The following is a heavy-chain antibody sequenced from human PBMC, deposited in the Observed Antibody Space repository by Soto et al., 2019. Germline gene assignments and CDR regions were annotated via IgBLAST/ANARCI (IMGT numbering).Heavy chain of an antibody. CDR2: IKQDGSEK. Sequence: PGGSLRLSCAASGFTFSSYWMSWVRQAPGKGLEWVANIKQDGSEKYYVDSVKGRFTISRDNAKNSLYLQMNSLRAEDTAVYYCARVGYYYDSSGLRRYYYGMDVWGQGTTVTVSS. D-gene: IGHD3-22*01. CDR3: ARVGYYYDSSGLRRYYYGMDV. J-gene: IGHJ6*02. CDR1: GFTFSSYW. V-gene: IGHV3-7*01.